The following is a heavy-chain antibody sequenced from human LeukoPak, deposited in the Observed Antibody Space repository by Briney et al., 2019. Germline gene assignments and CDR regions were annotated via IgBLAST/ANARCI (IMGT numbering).Heavy chain of an antibody. CDR2: INPNSGGT. CDR3: ASIKESYGRNSVPFDY. V-gene: IGHV1-2*02. D-gene: IGHD4-23*01. CDR1: GYTFTGYY. Sequence: ASVKVSCKASGYTFTGYYMHWVRQAPGQGLEWMGWINPNSGGTNYAQKFQGRVTMTRDTSISTAYMELSRLRSDDTAVYYCASIKESYGRNSVPFDYWGQGTLVTVSS. J-gene: IGHJ4*02.